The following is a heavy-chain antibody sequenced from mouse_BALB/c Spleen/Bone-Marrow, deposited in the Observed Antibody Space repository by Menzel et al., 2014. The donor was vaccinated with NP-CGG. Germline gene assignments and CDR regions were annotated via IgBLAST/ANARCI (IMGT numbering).Heavy chain of an antibody. CDR1: GYAFTNYW. J-gene: IGHJ4*01. V-gene: IGHV1-54*01. CDR3: ARELVRGMDY. Sequence: VQVVESGAELVRPGTSVKVSCKASGYAFTNYWIEWIKQRPGQGLEWIGVINPGSGGINYNEKFKGKATLTADESSSTAYMQLSSLTSDDSAVYFCARELVRGMDYWGQGTSVTVSS. D-gene: IGHD1-1*01. CDR2: INPGSGGI.